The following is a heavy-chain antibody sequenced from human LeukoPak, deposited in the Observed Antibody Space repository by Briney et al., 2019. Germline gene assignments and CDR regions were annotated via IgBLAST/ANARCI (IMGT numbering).Heavy chain of an antibody. CDR2: ISWDSDSI. D-gene: IGHD3-10*01. V-gene: IGHV3-9*01. Sequence: GGSLRLSCAASGFIFDDYAMHWVRQAPGKGLEWVSGISWDSDSIDYADSVKGRFTISRDNAKNSVYLQMNSLRAEDTAVYYCARTITMVRGVISSSFDYWGQGTLVTVSS. CDR1: GFIFDDYA. J-gene: IGHJ4*02. CDR3: ARTITMVRGVISSSFDY.